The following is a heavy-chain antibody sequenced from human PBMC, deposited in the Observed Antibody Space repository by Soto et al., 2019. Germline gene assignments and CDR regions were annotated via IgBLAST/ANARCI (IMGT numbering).Heavy chain of an antibody. V-gene: IGHV1-69*13. Sequence: SVKVSCKASGGTFSSYAISWVRQAPGQGLEWMGGIIPIFGTANYAQKFQGRVTITADESTSTAYMELSSLRSEDTAVYYCARSGGYYDSSGYFPSHFDYWGQGTLVTVSS. CDR2: IIPIFGTA. CDR1: GGTFSSYA. D-gene: IGHD3-22*01. CDR3: ARSGGYYDSSGYFPSHFDY. J-gene: IGHJ4*02.